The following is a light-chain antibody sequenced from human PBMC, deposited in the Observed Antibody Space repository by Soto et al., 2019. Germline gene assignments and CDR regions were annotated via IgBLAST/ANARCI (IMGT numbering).Light chain of an antibody. Sequence: DVVMTQSPLSLSVSPGEPASISCRSSQSLLRNNGRNYLDWYVQKPGQSPQLLIYLGSTPASGVPDRFSGSGLGADFTVSIRRVEAAVVGIYFCMQAQQTPSTFGGGTKVEIK. CDR3: MQAQQTPST. V-gene: IGKV2-28*01. CDR1: QSLLRNNGRNY. CDR2: LGS. J-gene: IGKJ4*01.